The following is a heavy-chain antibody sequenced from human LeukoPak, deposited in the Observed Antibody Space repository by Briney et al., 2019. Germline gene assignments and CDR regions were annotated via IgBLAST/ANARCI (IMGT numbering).Heavy chain of an antibody. CDR3: ARVAPYDYYYYYMDV. Sequence: GGSLRLSCAASGFTFDDYGMSWVRQAPGKGLEWVSGINWNGGSTGYADSVKGRFTISRDNAKNSLYLQMNSLRAEDTALYHCARVAPYDYYYYYMDVWGKGTTVTVSS. D-gene: IGHD5-12*01. CDR1: GFTFDDYG. J-gene: IGHJ6*03. CDR2: INWNGGST. V-gene: IGHV3-20*01.